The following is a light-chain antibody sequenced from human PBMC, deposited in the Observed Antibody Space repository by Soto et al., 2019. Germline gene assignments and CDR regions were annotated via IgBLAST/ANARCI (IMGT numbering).Light chain of an antibody. V-gene: IGLV1-40*01. CDR2: GNI. CDR1: SSNIGAGYD. Sequence: SVLTQPPSVSGAPGQRVTISCTGSSSNIGAGYDVHWYQQLPGRAPKPLIYGNINRPAGVPDRFSGSKSGTSATLVITGLQAEDEGDYFCQSYDNTLSGFVFGTGTKLTVL. J-gene: IGLJ1*01. CDR3: QSYDNTLSGFV.